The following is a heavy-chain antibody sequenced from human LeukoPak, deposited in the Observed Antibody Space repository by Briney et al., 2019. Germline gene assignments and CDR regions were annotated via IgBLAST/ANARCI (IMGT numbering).Heavy chain of an antibody. J-gene: IGHJ4*02. CDR2: IQPDGSRK. Sequence: GRSLRLSCAMSGFTFSDTWMSWVRQAPGKGLEWVATIQPDGSRKYYVDSVRGRFTISRDNARNSLFLQMNSLRAEDTALYYCARDDSDNWGQGTLVTVSS. V-gene: IGHV3-7*01. CDR3: ARDDSDN. CDR1: GFTFSDTW.